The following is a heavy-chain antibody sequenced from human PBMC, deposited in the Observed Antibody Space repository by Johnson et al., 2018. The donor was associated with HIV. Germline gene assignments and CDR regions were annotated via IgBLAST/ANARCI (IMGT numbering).Heavy chain of an antibody. CDR1: GFTFSSYA. Sequence: VQLVESGGGLVQPGGSLRLSCAASGFTFSSYAMSWVRQAPGKGLEWVSAISGSGGSTYYAVSVKGRFTISRDNSKNTLYLQMNSLRAEDTAVYYCAKVDRPGIAAAPLDAFDIWGQGTMVTVSS. CDR3: AKVDRPGIAAAPLDAFDI. J-gene: IGHJ3*02. D-gene: IGHD6-13*01. CDR2: ISGSGGST. V-gene: IGHV3-23*04.